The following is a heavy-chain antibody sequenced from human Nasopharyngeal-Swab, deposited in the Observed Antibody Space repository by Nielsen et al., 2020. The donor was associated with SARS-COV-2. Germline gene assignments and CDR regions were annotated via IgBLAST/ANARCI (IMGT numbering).Heavy chain of an antibody. D-gene: IGHD6-13*01. J-gene: IGHJ4*02. V-gene: IGHV1-18*01. CDR2: ISAYNGNT. Sequence: CVRQAPGQGLEGMGWISAYNGNTNYAQKFQGRVTITADESTSTAYMELSSLRSEDTAVYYCARGYSSSWQGYYFDYWGQGTLVTVSS. CDR3: ARGYSSSWQGYYFDY.